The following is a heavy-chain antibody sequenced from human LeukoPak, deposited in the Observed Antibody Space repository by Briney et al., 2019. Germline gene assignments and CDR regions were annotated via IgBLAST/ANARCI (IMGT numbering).Heavy chain of an antibody. D-gene: IGHD6-6*01. CDR2: IYTSGST. V-gene: IGHV4-61*02. CDR1: GGSISSGSYY. Sequence: PSQTLSLTCTVSGGSISSGSYYWRWIRQPAGKGLEWIGRIYTSGSTNYNPSLKSRVTISVDTSKNQFSLKLSSVTAADTAVYYCARGVGYSSSPDFDYWGQGTLVTVSS. CDR3: ARGVGYSSSPDFDY. J-gene: IGHJ4*02.